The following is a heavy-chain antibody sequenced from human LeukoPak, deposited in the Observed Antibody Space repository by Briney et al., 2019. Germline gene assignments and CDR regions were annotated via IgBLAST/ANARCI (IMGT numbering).Heavy chain of an antibody. D-gene: IGHD2-15*01. J-gene: IGHJ4*02. V-gene: IGHV3-48*03. CDR3: ARASGYCSGGSCFDFDY. CDR2: ISSSGSTI. Sequence: GGSLRLSCAASGFTFSSYEMNWVRQAPGKGLEWVSYISSSGSTIYYADSVKGRFTISRDNAKNSLYLQMNSLRAEDTAVYYCARASGYCSGGSCFDFDYWGQGTLVTVSS. CDR1: GFTFSSYE.